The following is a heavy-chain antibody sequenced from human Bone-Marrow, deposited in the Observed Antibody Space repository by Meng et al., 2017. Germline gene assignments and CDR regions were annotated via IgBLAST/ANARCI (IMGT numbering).Heavy chain of an antibody. CDR2: IYHDGST. J-gene: IGHJ5*02. CDR3: ARAAYDIWSGYAP. CDR1: GASVSSSHW. V-gene: IGHV4-4*02. Sequence: HLLEPGPGRGWPAGTLSPSGAVSGASVSSSHWWGWVRQPPGKGLEWIGEIYHDGSTNYTPSLKSRVTISVDKSKNQFSLKLSSVTAADTAVYYCARAAYDIWSGYAPWGQGSLVTVSS. D-gene: IGHD3-3*01.